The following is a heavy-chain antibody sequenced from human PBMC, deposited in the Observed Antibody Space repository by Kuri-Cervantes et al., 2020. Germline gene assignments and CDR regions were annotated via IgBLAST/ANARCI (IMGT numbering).Heavy chain of an antibody. J-gene: IGHJ6*03. CDR3: ARDASSSWSIYYYYYMDV. V-gene: IGHV1-46*01. D-gene: IGHD6-13*01. CDR2: INPSGGST. CDR1: GYTFTSYY. Sequence: ASVKVSCKASGYTFTSYYMHWVRQAPGQGLEWMGIINPSGGSTSYAQKLQGGVTMTTDTSTSTAYMELRSLRSDDTAVYYCARDASSSWSIYYYYYMDVWGKGTTVTVSS.